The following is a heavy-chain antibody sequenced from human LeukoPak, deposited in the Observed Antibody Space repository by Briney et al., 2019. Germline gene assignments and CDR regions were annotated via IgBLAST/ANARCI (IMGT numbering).Heavy chain of an antibody. Sequence: SGPTLLQPTQTLTLTCTFSGFSLRTRGVGVGWIRQPPGKALEWLALIYWDDDKRYSPSLKSRLTITKDTSKNQVVLTMTNMDPVDTATYYCAHRQVAGPLFDYWGQGTLVTVSS. CDR2: IYWDDDK. CDR1: GFSLRTRGVG. D-gene: IGHD2-15*01. V-gene: IGHV2-5*02. J-gene: IGHJ4*02. CDR3: AHRQVAGPLFDY.